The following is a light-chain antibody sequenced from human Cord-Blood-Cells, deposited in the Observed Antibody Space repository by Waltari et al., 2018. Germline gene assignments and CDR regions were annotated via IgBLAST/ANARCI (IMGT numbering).Light chain of an antibody. V-gene: IGKV3-15*01. CDR3: QQYNNWPS. J-gene: IGKJ2*01. CDR2: GAY. CDR1: QSVSSN. Sequence: EIVMTQSPAPLSVSAGERATLSCRASQSVSSNLAWYQQKPGQAHRLLIYGAYPRATGIPATVSGSGSGTEFTRTISSLQSEDVAVYYCQQYNNWPSCGQGTKLEIK.